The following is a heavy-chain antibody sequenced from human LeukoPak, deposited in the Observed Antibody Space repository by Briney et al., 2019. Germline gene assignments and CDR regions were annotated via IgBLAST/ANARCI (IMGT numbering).Heavy chain of an antibody. CDR3: ARDHAGHEYTPSPYYMDV. V-gene: IGHV1-2*02. CDR1: GYTFTGYY. J-gene: IGHJ6*03. D-gene: IGHD6-6*01. Sequence: GASVKVSCKASGYTFTGYYMHWVRQAPGQGLEWMGWINPNSGGTNYAQKFQGRVTMTRDTSISTAYMELSRLRSDDTAVYYCARDHAGHEYTPSPYYMDVWGKGTTVTVSS. CDR2: INPNSGGT.